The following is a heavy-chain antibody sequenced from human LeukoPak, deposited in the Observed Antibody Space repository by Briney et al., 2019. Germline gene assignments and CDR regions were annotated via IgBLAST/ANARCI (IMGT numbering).Heavy chain of an antibody. Sequence: SVKASCKASGGTFSSYAISWVRQAPGQGLEWMGGIIPIFGTANYAQKFQGRVTITTDESTSTAYMELSSLRSEDTAVYYCARGRTSIAARPTLGGMARPYYYYMDVWGKGTTVTVSS. D-gene: IGHD6-6*01. J-gene: IGHJ6*03. CDR3: ARGRTSIAARPTLGGMARPYYYYMDV. CDR2: IIPIFGTA. V-gene: IGHV1-69*05. CDR1: GGTFSSYA.